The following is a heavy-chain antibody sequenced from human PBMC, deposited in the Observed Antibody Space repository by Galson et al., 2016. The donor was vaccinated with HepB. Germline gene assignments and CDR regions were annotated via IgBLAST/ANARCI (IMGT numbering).Heavy chain of an antibody. CDR2: IYYSGST. V-gene: IGHV4-59*08. D-gene: IGHD3-22*01. Sequence: SETLSLTCTVSGGSISSYYWTWIRQPPGKGLEWIGYIYYSGSTNYNPSLKSRVTISVDTSKNQFYLKLSSATAADTAVYYFARRRNYYDSSGYYHDWFDPWGQGTLVTVSS. J-gene: IGHJ5*02. CDR3: ARRRNYYDSSGYYHDWFDP. CDR1: GGSISSYY.